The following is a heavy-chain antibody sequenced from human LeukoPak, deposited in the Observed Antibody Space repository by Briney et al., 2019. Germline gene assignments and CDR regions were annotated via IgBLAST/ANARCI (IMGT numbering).Heavy chain of an antibody. CDR1: GYTFTGYY. J-gene: IGHJ5*02. V-gene: IGHV1-2*02. CDR3: ARAFNIANWLDP. CDR2: INPNSGGT. Sequence: ASVKVSCKASGYTFTGYYMHWVRQAPGQGLEWMGWINPNSGGTNYAQKFQGRVTMTRDTSISTAYMELSRLRSDDTAVYYCARAFNIANWLDPWGQGTLVTVSS. D-gene: IGHD2-15*01.